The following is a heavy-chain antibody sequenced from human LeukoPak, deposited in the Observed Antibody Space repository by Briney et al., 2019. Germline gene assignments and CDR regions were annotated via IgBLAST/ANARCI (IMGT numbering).Heavy chain of an antibody. J-gene: IGHJ4*02. D-gene: IGHD3-9*01. CDR2: ITGSGTNT. V-gene: IGHV3-23*01. Sequence: GASLRLSCVASGFTFSSYAMSWVRQAPGKGLERVSAITGSGTNTYYADSVEGRFTISRDNSKNTVFLQMNSLRHEDTAIYYCVIWGDYDVLTGYYVPDYWGQGTLVTVSS. CDR3: VIWGDYDVLTGYYVPDY. CDR1: GFTFSSYA.